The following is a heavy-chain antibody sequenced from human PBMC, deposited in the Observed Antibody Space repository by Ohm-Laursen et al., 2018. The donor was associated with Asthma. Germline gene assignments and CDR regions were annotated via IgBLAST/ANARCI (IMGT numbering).Heavy chain of an antibody. CDR2: GGSYYDGGLK. V-gene: IGHV3-30-3*01. CDR1: GFTFRSYA. J-gene: IGHJ4*02. Sequence: SLRLSCTASGFTFRSYAMHWVRQAPGKGLEWVAVGGSYYDGGLKCYADYVNGRFTVSRDESKNTLYLQMNSLRPDETALYYWARDGIEWYFPGFDFWGQGTLVTVSS. CDR3: ARDGIEWYFPGFDF. D-gene: IGHD3-3*01.